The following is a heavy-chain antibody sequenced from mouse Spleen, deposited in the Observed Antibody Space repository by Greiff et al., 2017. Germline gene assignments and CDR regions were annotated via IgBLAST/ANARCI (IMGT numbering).Heavy chain of an antibody. V-gene: IGHV5-6*01. CDR1: GFTFSSYG. CDR2: ISSGGSYT. J-gene: IGHJ2*01. D-gene: IGHD2-2*01. Sequence: EVKLMESGGDLVKPGGSLKLSCAASGFTFSSYGMSWVRQTPDKRLEWVATISSGGSYTYYPDSVKGRFTISRDNAKNTLYLQMSSLKSEDTAMYYCARHGSLYYFDYWGQGTTLTFSS. CDR3: ARHGSLYYFDY.